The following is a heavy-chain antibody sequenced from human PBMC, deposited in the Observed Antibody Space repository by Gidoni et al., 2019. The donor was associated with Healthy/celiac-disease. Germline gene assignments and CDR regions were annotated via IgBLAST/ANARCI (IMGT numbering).Heavy chain of an antibody. V-gene: IGHV5-10-1*01. D-gene: IGHD6-13*01. Sequence: EVQLVQSGAEVKTPGESLRISCKCSGYSFTSYWISWVRQMPGKGLEWMGRIDPSDSYTNYSQSFQGNVTISADKSISTAYLQWSSLKASDTAMYYCARHFYSSSWSEFDYWGQGTLVTVSS. J-gene: IGHJ4*02. CDR1: GYSFTSYW. CDR2: IDPSDSYT. CDR3: ARHFYSSSWSEFDY.